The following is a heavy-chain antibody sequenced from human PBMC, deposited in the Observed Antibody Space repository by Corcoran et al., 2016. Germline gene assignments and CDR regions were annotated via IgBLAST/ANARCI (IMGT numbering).Heavy chain of an antibody. J-gene: IGHJ1*01. CDR2: INPSGGST. Sequence: QVQLVQSGAEVKKPGASVKVSCKASGYTFTSYYMHWVRQAPGQGLEWMGIINPSGGSTSYAQKFQGRVTMTRDTSTSTVYMGLSSLRSEDTAVYYCARDGAGNGIAAAGGYVQYGGQGTLGTVSS. CDR1: GYTFTSYY. D-gene: IGHD6-13*01. CDR3: ARDGAGNGIAAAGGYVQY. V-gene: IGHV1-46*01.